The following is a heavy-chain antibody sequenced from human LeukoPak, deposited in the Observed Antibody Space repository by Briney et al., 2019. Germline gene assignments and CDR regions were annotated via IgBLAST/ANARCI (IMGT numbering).Heavy chain of an antibody. CDR1: GFTFSSYS. Sequence: PGGSLRLSCAASGFTFSSYSMNWVRQPPGKGLEWIGEINHSGSTNYNPSLKSRVTISVDTSKNQFSLKLSSVTAADTAVYYCARGSYPEMATRGGWFDPWGQGTLVTVSS. CDR3: ARGSYPEMATRGGWFDP. CDR2: INHSGST. J-gene: IGHJ5*02. V-gene: IGHV4-34*01. D-gene: IGHD5-24*01.